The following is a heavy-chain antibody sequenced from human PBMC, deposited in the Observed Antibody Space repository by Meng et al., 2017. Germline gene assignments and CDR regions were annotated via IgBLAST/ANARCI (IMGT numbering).Heavy chain of an antibody. D-gene: IGHD2-21*02. CDR3: ARASYCGGDCYYYFDY. J-gene: IGHJ4*02. CDR1: GGSISGYY. V-gene: IGHV4-59*01. CDR2: IHYSGNT. Sequence: QAQLQESGPGLVKPSETLSLTCSVSGGSISGYYWTWIRQPPGKGLEWIGYIHYSGNTNYNASLKSRVTMSVDTSKTQFSLNLFSVTATDTAVYFCARASYCGGDCYYYFDYWGQGTLVTVSS.